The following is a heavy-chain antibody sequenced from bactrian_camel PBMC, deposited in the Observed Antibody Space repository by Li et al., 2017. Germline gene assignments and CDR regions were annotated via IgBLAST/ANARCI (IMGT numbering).Heavy chain of an antibody. V-gene: IGHV3S1*01. Sequence: VQLVESGGGSVQAGGSLRLSCAASGYTYSSKYCMARFRQAPGKAREGVARIYTTGGIRPYYADSVKDRSSASRDNDKNTVYLQMNSLKPEDTAMYYCASSQALAACDNPLAYRYWGQGTQVTVS. CDR3: ASSQALAACDNPLAYRY. J-gene: IGHJ4*01. CDR2: IYTTGGIRP. CDR1: GYTYSSKYC. D-gene: IGHD1*01.